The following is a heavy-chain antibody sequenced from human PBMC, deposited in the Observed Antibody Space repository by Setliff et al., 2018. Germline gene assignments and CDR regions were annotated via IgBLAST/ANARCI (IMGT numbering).Heavy chain of an antibody. CDR2: IYTSGST. CDR3: ARGGYYNFWSGYYSTQYYYYGMDV. V-gene: IGHV4-61*02. CDR1: GYSIRSDYY. J-gene: IGHJ6*02. D-gene: IGHD3-3*01. Sequence: PSETLSLTCTVSGYSIRSDYYWSWIRQPAGKGLECIGRIYTSGSTNYNPSLKSRVTISVDTSKNQFSLKLSSVTAADTAVYYCARGGYYNFWSGYYSTQYYYYGMDVWGQGTTVTVSS.